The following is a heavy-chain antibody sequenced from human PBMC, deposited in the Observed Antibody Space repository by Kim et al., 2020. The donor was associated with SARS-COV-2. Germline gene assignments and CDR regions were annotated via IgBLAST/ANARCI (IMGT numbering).Heavy chain of an antibody. Sequence: GGSLRLSCAASGFTFSSYAMSWVRQAPGKGLEWVSAISGSGGSTYYADSVKGRFTISRDNSKNTLYLQMNSLRAEDTAVYYCAKVDPPSGYSYGYAYFDYGMDVWGQGTTVTVSS. J-gene: IGHJ6*02. D-gene: IGHD5-18*01. CDR3: AKVDPPSGYSYGYAYFDYGMDV. V-gene: IGHV3-23*01. CDR2: ISGSGGST. CDR1: GFTFSSYA.